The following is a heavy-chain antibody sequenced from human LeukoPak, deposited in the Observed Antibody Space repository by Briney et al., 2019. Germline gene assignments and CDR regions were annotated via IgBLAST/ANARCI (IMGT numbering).Heavy chain of an antibody. CDR2: ISYDGSNK. CDR3: ARLGVGATDDY. J-gene: IGHJ4*02. CDR1: GFTFSSYA. V-gene: IGHV3-30-3*01. Sequence: GGSLRLSCAASGFTFSSYAMHWVRQAPGKGLEWVAVISYDGSNKYYADSVKSRFTISRDNSKNTLYLQMNSPRAEDTAVYYCARLGVGATDDYWGQGTLVTVSS. D-gene: IGHD1-26*01.